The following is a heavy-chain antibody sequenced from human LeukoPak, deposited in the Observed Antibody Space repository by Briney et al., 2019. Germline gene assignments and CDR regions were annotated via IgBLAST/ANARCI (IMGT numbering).Heavy chain of an antibody. Sequence: GASVKVSCKASGYTFTSYGISWVRQAPGQGLEWMGWISAYNGNTNYAQKLQGRVTMTRDTSTSTVYMELSSLRSEDTAVYYCARDLSSWYYFDYWGQGTLVTVSS. CDR3: ARDLSSWYYFDY. D-gene: IGHD6-13*01. CDR1: GYTFTSYG. J-gene: IGHJ4*02. CDR2: ISAYNGNT. V-gene: IGHV1-18*01.